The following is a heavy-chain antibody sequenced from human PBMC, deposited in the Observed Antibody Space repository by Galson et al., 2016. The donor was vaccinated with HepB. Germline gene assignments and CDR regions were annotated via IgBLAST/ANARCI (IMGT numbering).Heavy chain of an antibody. J-gene: IGHJ6*02. V-gene: IGHV1-18*01. D-gene: IGHD6-25*01. CDR1: GYTFSSYG. CDR3: ARDRRLISHNGGMDV. CDR2: ISAYSGDT. Sequence: SVKVSCKASGYTFSSYGISWVRQAPGQGLEWMAWISAYSGDTYYAQKFQDRVIMTTDTSTRTVYMELRNLRSDDTAVYFCARDRRLISHNGGMDVWGQGTTVTVSS.